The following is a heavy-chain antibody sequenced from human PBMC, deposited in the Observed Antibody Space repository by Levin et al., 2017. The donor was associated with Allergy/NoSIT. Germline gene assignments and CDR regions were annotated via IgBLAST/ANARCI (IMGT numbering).Heavy chain of an antibody. CDR3: AKDRVRVGELSFWD. J-gene: IGHJ4*02. V-gene: IGHV3-30*18. Sequence: GGSLRLSCAASGFTFSSYGMHWVRQAPGKGLEWVAVISYDGSNKYYADSVKGRFTISRDNSKNTLYLQMNSLRAEDTAVYYCAKDRVRVGELSFWDWGQGTLVTVSS. D-gene: IGHD3-16*02. CDR1: GFTFSSYG. CDR2: ISYDGSNK.